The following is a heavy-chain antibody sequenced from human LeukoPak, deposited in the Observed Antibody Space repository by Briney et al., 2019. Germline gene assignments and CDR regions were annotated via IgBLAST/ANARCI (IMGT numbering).Heavy chain of an antibody. CDR1: GFTFSSYS. D-gene: IGHD5-18*01. V-gene: IGHV3-30*03. Sequence: PGGSLRLSCAASGFTFSSYSMNWVRQAPGKGLEWVALISYDETNEDYADSVKGRFTISRDNSKDMLYLQMNSLRAEDTAVYYCARGGRMQLWKHRPLDYWGQGTLVTVSS. J-gene: IGHJ4*02. CDR2: ISYDETNE. CDR3: ARGGRMQLWKHRPLDY.